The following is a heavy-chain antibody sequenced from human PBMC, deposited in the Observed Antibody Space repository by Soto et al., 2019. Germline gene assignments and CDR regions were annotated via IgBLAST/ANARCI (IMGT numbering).Heavy chain of an antibody. Sequence: SETLSLTCAVYGGSFGGYNWIWIRQSPGKGLEWIGEIDHSGTKKYNPTLKSRVTISADTSKNQFSLQLSSVTAADTAVYFCARVFPFYDILTGRYYYYGMDVRGQGTTVTVSS. J-gene: IGHJ6*02. CDR2: IDHSGTK. CDR1: GGSFGGYN. V-gene: IGHV4-34*01. D-gene: IGHD3-9*01. CDR3: ARVFPFYDILTGRYYYYGMDV.